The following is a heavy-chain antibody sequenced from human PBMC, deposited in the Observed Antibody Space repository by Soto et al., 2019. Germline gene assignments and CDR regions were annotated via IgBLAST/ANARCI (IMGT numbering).Heavy chain of an antibody. D-gene: IGHD4-4*01. CDR2: ISGSGGST. J-gene: IGHJ5*02. V-gene: IGHV3-23*01. CDR3: AKDPAITVTHWFDP. CDR1: GFTFSSYA. Sequence: GGSLRLSCAASGFTFSSYAMSWVRQAPGKGLEWVSAISGSGGSTYYADSVKGRFTISRDNSKNTLYLQMNSLRAEDTAVYYCAKDPAITVTHWFDPWGQATLVTVPQ.